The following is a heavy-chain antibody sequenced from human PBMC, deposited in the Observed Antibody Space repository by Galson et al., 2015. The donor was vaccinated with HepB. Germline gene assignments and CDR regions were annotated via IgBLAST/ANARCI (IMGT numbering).Heavy chain of an antibody. CDR3: ARDGGYGYSYPVGPLGN. Sequence: SLRLSCAASGFTFSSYGMHWVRQAPGKGLEWVAVIWYDGSNKYYADSVKGRFTISRDNSKNTLYLQMNSLRAEDTAVYYCARDGGYGYSYPVGPLGNWGQGTLVTVSS. D-gene: IGHD5-18*01. J-gene: IGHJ4*02. V-gene: IGHV3-33*01. CDR2: IWYDGSNK. CDR1: GFTFSSYG.